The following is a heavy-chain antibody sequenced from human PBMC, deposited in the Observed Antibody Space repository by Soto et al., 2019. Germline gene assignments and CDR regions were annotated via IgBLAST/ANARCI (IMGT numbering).Heavy chain of an antibody. D-gene: IGHD3-22*01. CDR2: IKSKTDGGTT. CDR1: GFTFSNAW. Sequence: GGSLRLSCAASGFTFSNAWMSWVRQAPGKGLEWVGRIKSKTDGGTTDYAAPVKGRFTISRDDSKNTLYLQMNSLKTEDTAVYYCTTDQYYDSSGYYYRWAPIDYGAREPWSPSPQ. V-gene: IGHV3-15*01. J-gene: IGHJ4*02. CDR3: TTDQYYDSSGYYYRWAPIDY.